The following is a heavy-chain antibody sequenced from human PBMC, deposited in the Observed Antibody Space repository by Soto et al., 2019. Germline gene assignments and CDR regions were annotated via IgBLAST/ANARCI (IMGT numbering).Heavy chain of an antibody. CDR2: INHSGST. D-gene: IGHD1-1*01. CDR3: ARGGHLKRWLQLYYGMDV. J-gene: IGHJ6*02. CDR1: GGSFSGYY. Sequence: QVQLQQWGAGLLKPSETLSLTCAVYGGSFSGYYWSWIRQPPGKGLEWIGEINHSGSTNYNPSLKSPATIAVDTSKNQFSLKLSSVTAADTAVYYCARGGHLKRWLQLYYGMDVWGQGTTVTVSS. V-gene: IGHV4-34*01.